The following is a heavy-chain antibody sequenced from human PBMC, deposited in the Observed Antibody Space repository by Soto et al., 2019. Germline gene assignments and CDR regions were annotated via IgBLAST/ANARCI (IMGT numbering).Heavy chain of an antibody. D-gene: IGHD6-13*01. CDR3: ARDQERGIAAVAFDH. Sequence: QVQLVDSGGGVVQPGTSLRLACAASGFTFSSHAMHWVRQAPGKGLEWVAVISNDERNKQYADSVKGRFAISRDNSKNMLYMQMNSLRAEDTAVYFCARDQERGIAAVAFDHWGQGTPVTVSS. CDR1: GFTFSSHA. CDR2: ISNDERNK. V-gene: IGHV3-30*09. J-gene: IGHJ4*02.